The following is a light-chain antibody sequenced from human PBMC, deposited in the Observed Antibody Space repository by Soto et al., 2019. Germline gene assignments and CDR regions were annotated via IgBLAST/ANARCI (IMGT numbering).Light chain of an antibody. CDR3: QQSYSTLTWT. V-gene: IGKV1-39*01. CDR1: KSTRRY. J-gene: IGKJ1*01. CDR2: AAS. Sequence: IQMTQSPSSLSASVGDRGASTSRASKSTRRYLNCYQQKPXKAPKLLXXAASSLQSGVPSRFSGSGSGTDFTLTISSLQHEDFATYYCQQSYSTLTWTFGQGTKLYIK.